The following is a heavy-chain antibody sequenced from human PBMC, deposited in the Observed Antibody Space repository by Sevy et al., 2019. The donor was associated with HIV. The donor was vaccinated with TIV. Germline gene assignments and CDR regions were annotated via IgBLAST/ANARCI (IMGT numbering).Heavy chain of an antibody. V-gene: IGHV3-33*01. CDR2: IWYDGTNR. D-gene: IGHD3-16*01. J-gene: IGHJ3*02. CDR3: ARRGGLTDDGFDI. Sequence: RGSLRLSCAASGFSISGYGMHWVRQAPGKGLEWVAVIWYDGTNREYADSVKGRFTISRDNSKNTLYLQMNSLRVEDTAVYYCARRGGLTDDGFDIWGQGTMVTVSS. CDR1: GFSISGYG.